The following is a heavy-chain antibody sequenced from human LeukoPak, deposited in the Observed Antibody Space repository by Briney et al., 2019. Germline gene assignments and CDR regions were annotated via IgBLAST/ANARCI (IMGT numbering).Heavy chain of an antibody. D-gene: IGHD4-17*01. J-gene: IGHJ4*02. V-gene: IGHV3-30*02. Sequence: PGGSLRLSCVASGFSFSSYGMHWVRRAPGKGLEWMTFIRFDGSEKYYADSVKGRFTISRDNSKNTLYLQMNSLRAEDTAVYYCAPYGDYVLGFDYWGQGTLVTVSS. CDR2: IRFDGSEK. CDR3: APYGDYVLGFDY. CDR1: GFSFSSYG.